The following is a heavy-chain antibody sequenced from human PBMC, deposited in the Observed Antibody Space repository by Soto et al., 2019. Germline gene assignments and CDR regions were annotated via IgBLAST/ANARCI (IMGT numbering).Heavy chain of an antibody. V-gene: IGHV1-46*01. D-gene: IGHD2-2*01. CDR2: INPSGGST. Sequence: ASVKVSCKASGGTFTSYYMHWVRQAPGQGLEWMGIINPSGGSTSYAQKFQGRVTMTRDTSTSTVYMELSSLRSEDTAVYYCARVAGAYCSSTSCQSQIFDYWGQGTLVTVSS. J-gene: IGHJ4*02. CDR1: GGTFTSYY. CDR3: ARVAGAYCSSTSCQSQIFDY.